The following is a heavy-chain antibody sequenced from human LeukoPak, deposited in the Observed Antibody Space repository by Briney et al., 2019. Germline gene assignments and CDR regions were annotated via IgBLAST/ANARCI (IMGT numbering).Heavy chain of an antibody. CDR3: AGVRKAYYHYYMDV. J-gene: IGHJ6*03. CDR2: IYTSGST. CDR1: GGSISSYY. V-gene: IGHV4-4*09. D-gene: IGHD4-23*01. Sequence: SETLSLTCTVSGGSISSYYWSWIRQPPGKGLEWIGYIYTSGSTNYNPSLKSRVTTSVDTSKDQFSLKLSSVTAADTAVYYCAGVRKAYYHYYMDVWGKGTTVTVSS.